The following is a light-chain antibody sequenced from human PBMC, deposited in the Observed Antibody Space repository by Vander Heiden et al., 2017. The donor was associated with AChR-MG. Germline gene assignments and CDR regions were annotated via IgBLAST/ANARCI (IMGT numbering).Light chain of an antibody. CDR2: GAS. CDR1: QRVTSTY. J-gene: IGKJ5*01. V-gene: IGKV3-20*01. Sequence: IVLTHSPGTLSLSPGETATLSCRASQRVTSTYLAWYQQRPGQAPRLLISGASSRATGIPDRFSGSGSGTDFTLTISRLEPEDFAVYYCQQYGSSPFTFGQGTRLEIK. CDR3: QQYGSSPFT.